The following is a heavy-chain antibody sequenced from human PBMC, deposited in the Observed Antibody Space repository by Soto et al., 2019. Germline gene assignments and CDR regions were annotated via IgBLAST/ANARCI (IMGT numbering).Heavy chain of an antibody. CDR1: GGSISSYY. Sequence: KLPETLSLTCTVSGGSISSYYWSWIRQPPGKGLEWIGYIYYSGSTNYNPSLKSRVTISVDTSKNQFSLKLSSVTAADTAVYYCARESGFWSGYDAFDIWAQGTMVTVSS. D-gene: IGHD3-3*01. V-gene: IGHV4-59*01. J-gene: IGHJ3*02. CDR2: IYYSGST. CDR3: ARESGFWSGYDAFDI.